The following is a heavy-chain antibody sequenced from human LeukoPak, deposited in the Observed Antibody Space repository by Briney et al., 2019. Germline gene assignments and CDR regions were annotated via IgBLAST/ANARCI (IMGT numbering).Heavy chain of an antibody. D-gene: IGHD3-9*01. V-gene: IGHV4-30-4*08. CDR3: QRAAYDILTGRGYYFDY. J-gene: IGHJ4*02. Sequence: SETLSLTCTVSGGSISSGDYYCSWIRQPPGKGLEWIGYIYYSGSTYYNPSLKSRVTISVDTSKDQFSLKLSSVTDADTAVYFWQRAAYDILTGRGYYFDYWGQGTLVTVSS. CDR1: GGSISSGDYY. CDR2: IYYSGST.